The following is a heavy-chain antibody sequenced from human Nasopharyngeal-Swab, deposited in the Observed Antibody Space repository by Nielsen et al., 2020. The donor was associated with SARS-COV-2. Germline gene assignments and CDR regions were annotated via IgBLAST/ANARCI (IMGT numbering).Heavy chain of an antibody. D-gene: IGHD6-13*01. V-gene: IGHV3-23*01. J-gene: IGHJ5*02. CDR3: AKAPGLTGTKYSSSLGP. CDR1: GFTFSTFG. CDR2: ISGSGGST. Sequence: GESLKISCAASGFTFSTFGMHWVRQAPGKGLEWVSAISGSGGSTYYADSVKGRFTISRDNSKNTLYLQMNSLRAEDTAVYYCAKAPGLTGTKYSSSLGPWGQGTLVTVSS.